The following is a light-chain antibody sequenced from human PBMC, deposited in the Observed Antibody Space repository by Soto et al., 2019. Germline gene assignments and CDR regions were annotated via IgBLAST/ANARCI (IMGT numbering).Light chain of an antibody. CDR3: QQYNSWLWT. J-gene: IGKJ1*01. Sequence: EIVITQSPATLSVSPGERATLSCRASQSVSNNYLAWYQQKPGQAPRLLIYGASTRATGIPARFSGSGSGTEFTLIISSLQSEDSAVYYCQQYNSWLWTFGQGTKVDIK. CDR1: QSVSNN. V-gene: IGKV3-15*01. CDR2: GAS.